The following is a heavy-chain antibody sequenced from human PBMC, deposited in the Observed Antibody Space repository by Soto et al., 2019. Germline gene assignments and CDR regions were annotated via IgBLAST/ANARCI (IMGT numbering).Heavy chain of an antibody. CDR3: ARAEFLGYCSGGSCYHFDY. Sequence: PGGSLRLSCAASGFTFSSYAMHWVRQAPGKGLEWVAVISYDGSNKYYADSVKGRFTISRDNSKNTLYLQMNSLRAEDTAVYYCARAEFLGYCSGGSCYHFDYWGQGTLVTVSS. J-gene: IGHJ4*02. V-gene: IGHV3-30-3*01. D-gene: IGHD2-15*01. CDR1: GFTFSSYA. CDR2: ISYDGSNK.